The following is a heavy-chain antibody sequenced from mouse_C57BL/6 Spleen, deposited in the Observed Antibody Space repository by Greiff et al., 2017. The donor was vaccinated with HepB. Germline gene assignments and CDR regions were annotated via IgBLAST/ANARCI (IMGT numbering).Heavy chain of an antibody. J-gene: IGHJ4*01. CDR2: INPSTGGT. CDR3: ARNLRYYGVYYAMDY. Sequence: EVKLMESGPELVKPGASVKISCKASGYSFTGYYMNWVKQSPEKSLEWIGEINPSTGGTTYNQKFKAKATLTVDKSSSTAYMQLKSLTSEDSAVYYCARNLRYYGVYYAMDYWGQGTSVTVSS. V-gene: IGHV1-42*01. CDR1: GYSFTGYY. D-gene: IGHD1-1*01.